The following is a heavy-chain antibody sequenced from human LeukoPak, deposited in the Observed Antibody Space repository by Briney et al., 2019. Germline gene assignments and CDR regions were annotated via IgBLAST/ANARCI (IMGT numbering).Heavy chain of an antibody. CDR3: AREGSYCVGGDCYSFDF. J-gene: IGHJ4*02. Sequence: ASVKVSCKASGYRFISNYIQWVRQAPGLGPEWMGWMHPGNGNTRYAEKFQGRVTMTRDTSINTAYMDLSSLRSDDTAVYYCAREGSYCVGGDCYSFDFWGQGTLVTVSS. V-gene: IGHV1-2*02. D-gene: IGHD2-21*02. CDR2: MHPGNGNT. CDR1: GYRFISNY.